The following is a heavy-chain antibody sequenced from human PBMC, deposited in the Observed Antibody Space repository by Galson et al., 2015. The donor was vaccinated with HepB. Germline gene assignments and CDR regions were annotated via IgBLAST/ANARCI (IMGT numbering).Heavy chain of an antibody. J-gene: IGHJ4*02. V-gene: IGHV3-23*01. Sequence: SLRLSCAASGFTFRYYAMSWVRQAPGKRLEWVSGITPSGDMSFSADSVRGRVTISRDNSKNTLSLQMNSLRVEDTAVYYCAKENDYGDYIQSYYLDYRGQGTLVTVSS. D-gene: IGHD4-17*01. CDR2: ITPSGDMS. CDR1: GFTFRYYA. CDR3: AKENDYGDYIQSYYLDY.